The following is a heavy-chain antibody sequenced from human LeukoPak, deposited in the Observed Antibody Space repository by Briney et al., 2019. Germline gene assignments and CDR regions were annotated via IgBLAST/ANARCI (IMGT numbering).Heavy chain of an antibody. CDR1: GSTFSTYW. CDR2: IKSDGSRT. V-gene: IGHV3-74*01. J-gene: IGHJ4*02. Sequence: PGGSLRLSCAASGSTFSTYWMHWVRQAPGKGLVWVSHIKSDGSRTTYADSVKGRFTISRDNAKNTLYLQMNSLRAEDTAVYYCARDRGYTQDYWGQGTLVSVSS. CDR3: ARDRGYTQDY. D-gene: IGHD5-12*01.